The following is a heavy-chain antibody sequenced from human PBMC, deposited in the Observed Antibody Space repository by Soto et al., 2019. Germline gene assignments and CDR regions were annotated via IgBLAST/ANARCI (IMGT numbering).Heavy chain of an antibody. V-gene: IGHV1-18*01. CDR1: GYTFTSYG. D-gene: IGHD3-10*01. CDR2: ISAYNGNT. CDR3: ARDDYYGSGTYGYYYYMDV. J-gene: IGHJ6*03. Sequence: ASVKVSCKASGYTFTSYGISWVRQAPGQGLEWMGWISAYNGNTNYAQKLQGRVTMTTDTSTSTAYMELRSLRSDDTAVYYCARDDYYGSGTYGYYYYMDVWGKGTTVTVSS.